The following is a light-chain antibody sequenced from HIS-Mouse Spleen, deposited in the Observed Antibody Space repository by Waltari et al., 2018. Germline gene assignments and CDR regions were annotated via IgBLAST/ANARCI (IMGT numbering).Light chain of an antibody. CDR2: EDS. CDR3: YSTDSSGNHRV. CDR1: ALPTKY. V-gene: IGLV3-10*01. J-gene: IGLJ2*01. Sequence: SYELTQPPSVSVSPGQTARITCSGDALPTKYPHWYQQKSGQAPVLVIYEDSKRPSGIPERFSGSSSGTMATLTISGAQVEDEADYYCYSTDSSGNHRVFGGGTKLTVL.